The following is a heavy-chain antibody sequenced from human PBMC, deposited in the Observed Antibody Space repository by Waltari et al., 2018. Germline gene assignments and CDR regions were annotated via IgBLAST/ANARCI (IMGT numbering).Heavy chain of an antibody. CDR2: FHLKKGDS. D-gene: IGHD1-26*01. Sequence: QEQLVQSGSEVKKPGASVRVSCQASGYTFTAYHLHWVRQTPNSRCEWRCWFHLKKGDSASAANFLGRVTMSRDTSINTVYLDLSGLRSDDTAVYFCARDPGPIVGAPDLWGQGTLVTVFS. CDR1: GYTFTAYH. V-gene: IGHV1-2*02. CDR3: ARDPGPIVGAPDL. J-gene: IGHJ5*02.